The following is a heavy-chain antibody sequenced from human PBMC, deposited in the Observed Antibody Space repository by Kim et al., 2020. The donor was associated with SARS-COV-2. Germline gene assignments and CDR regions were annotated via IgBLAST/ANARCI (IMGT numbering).Heavy chain of an antibody. D-gene: IGHD6-13*01. V-gene: IGHV4-4*02. Sequence: SETLSLTCAVSGGSISSDIWWSWVRLPPGKGLEWIGEIYHRGSSNYNPSLKSRVSLSLDKSKNQFSLKLSSVTATDTAIYYCATASRCHAVGIWGQGTMV. CDR3: ATASRCHAVGI. CDR2: IYHRGSS. CDR1: GGSISSDIW. J-gene: IGHJ3*02.